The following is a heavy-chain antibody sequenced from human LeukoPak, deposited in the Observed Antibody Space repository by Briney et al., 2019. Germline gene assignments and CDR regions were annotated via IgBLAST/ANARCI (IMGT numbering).Heavy chain of an antibody. CDR2: ISSSSNYI. CDR1: GFTFSSYS. J-gene: IGHJ4*02. Sequence: GGSLRLSCAASGFTFSSYSMNWVRQAPGKGLEWVSYISSSSNYINQADSVRGRFTISRDNAKNSLYLQMSSLRAEDTAVYYCARVFGRGNYGWVDYWGQGTLVTVSS. V-gene: IGHV3-21*05. CDR3: ARVFGRGNYGWVDY. D-gene: IGHD1-26*01.